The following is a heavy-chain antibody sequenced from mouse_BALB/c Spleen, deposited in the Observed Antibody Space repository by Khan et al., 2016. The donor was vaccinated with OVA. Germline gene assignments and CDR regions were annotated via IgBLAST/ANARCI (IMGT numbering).Heavy chain of an antibody. CDR2: IDPENDNT. CDR3: ARSGYDAWFSY. D-gene: IGHD2-3*01. J-gene: IGHJ3*01. CDR1: AFNIKDYY. V-gene: IGHV14-1*02. Sequence: VQLQQPGAELVRPGALVKLSCKASAFNIKDYYIHWVKQRPAQGLEWIGWIDPENDNTISNPKFQGKASITADTSSNTAYLQLSSLTSEDTAVYYCARSGYDAWFSYWGHGTLVTVSA.